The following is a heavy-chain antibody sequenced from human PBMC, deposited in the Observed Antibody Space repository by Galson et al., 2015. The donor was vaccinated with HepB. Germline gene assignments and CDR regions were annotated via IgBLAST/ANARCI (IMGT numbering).Heavy chain of an antibody. CDR1: GFTFSNNA. J-gene: IGHJ4*02. Sequence: SLRLSCAASGFTFSNNALSWVRQPPGEGLEWVSTISAGGDITYYADSVKGRFTISRDNSKNTLYLQMNSLRAEDTALYYCARMSGRLASRFDYWGQGTLVTVSS. D-gene: IGHD3-3*02. CDR2: ISAGGDIT. CDR3: ARMSGRLASRFDY. V-gene: IGHV3-23*01.